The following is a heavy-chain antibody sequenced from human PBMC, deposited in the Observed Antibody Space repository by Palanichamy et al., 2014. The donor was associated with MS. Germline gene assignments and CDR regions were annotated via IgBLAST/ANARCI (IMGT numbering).Heavy chain of an antibody. V-gene: IGHV3-30*04. CDR3: ARSPSDPGAFDI. J-gene: IGHJ3*02. CDR1: GFTFSSYA. Sequence: QVQLVESGGGVVQPGRSRRLSCAASGFTFSSYAMHWVRQAPGKGLEWVAVISYDGSNKYYADSVKGRFTISRDNSKNTLFLQMNSLRAEDTAVYYCARSPSDPGAFDIWGQGTMVTVSS. CDR2: ISYDGSNK.